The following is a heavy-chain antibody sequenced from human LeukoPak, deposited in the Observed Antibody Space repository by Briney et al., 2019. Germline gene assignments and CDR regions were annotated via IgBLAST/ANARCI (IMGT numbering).Heavy chain of an antibody. J-gene: IGHJ4*02. CDR3: ARHRAYSSSSPFDY. D-gene: IGHD6-6*01. CDR2: IYDSGST. Sequence: SETLSLTCTVSGGSMSTYFWSWIRQPPGKGLEWIGYIYDSGSTNYNPSLRGRVTMFVDMSKNQFSLRLSSVTAADAAVYYCARHRAYSSSSPFDYWGQGTLVTVSS. V-gene: IGHV4-59*08. CDR1: GGSMSTYF.